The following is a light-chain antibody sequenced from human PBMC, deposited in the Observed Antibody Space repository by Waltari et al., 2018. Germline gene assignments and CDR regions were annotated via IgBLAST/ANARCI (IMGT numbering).Light chain of an antibody. V-gene: IGLV2-23*02. J-gene: IGLJ3*02. Sequence: QSALTQPASVSGSPGQSITISCIGTSNDVGRYDLVSWYQHHPGKAPKVLIYEVVKRPSGVSSRFSASKSGNTASLTISGLQADDEADYHCCSYAGDAVYMFGGGTKVTVL. CDR3: CSYAGDAVYM. CDR2: EVV. CDR1: SNDVGRYDL.